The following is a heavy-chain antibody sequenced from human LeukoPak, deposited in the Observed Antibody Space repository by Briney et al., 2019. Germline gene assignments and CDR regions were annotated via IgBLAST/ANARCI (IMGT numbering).Heavy chain of an antibody. CDR3: ARTWDYGDYPFEY. D-gene: IGHD4-17*01. Sequence: PSETLSLTCAVYGGSFSGYYWSWIRQPPGKGLEWIGEINHSGSTNYNPSLKSRVTMSVDTSKNQFSLRLSSVTSADTAVYYCARTWDYGDYPFEYWGQGTLVTVSS. CDR2: INHSGST. V-gene: IGHV4-34*01. CDR1: GGSFSGYY. J-gene: IGHJ4*02.